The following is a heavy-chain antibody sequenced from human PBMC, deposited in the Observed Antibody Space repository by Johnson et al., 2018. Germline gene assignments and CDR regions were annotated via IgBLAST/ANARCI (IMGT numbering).Heavy chain of an antibody. Sequence: VQLVESGGGLVKPGGSLRLSCAASGFTFSSYSMNWVRQAPGKGLEWVSALSGSGGSTYYADSVTGRFSISRENAKNSLYLQMNSLRAGDTAVYYCTRETLRNAFDIWGQGTMVTVSS. D-gene: IGHD3-16*01. J-gene: IGHJ3*02. CDR1: GFTFSSYS. CDR2: LSGSGGST. V-gene: IGHV3-21*01. CDR3: TRETLRNAFDI.